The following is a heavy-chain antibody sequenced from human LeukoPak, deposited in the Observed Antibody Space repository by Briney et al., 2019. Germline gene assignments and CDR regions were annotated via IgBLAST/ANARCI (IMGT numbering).Heavy chain of an antibody. Sequence: ASVKVSFKASGYTFTSYDFNWVRQATGQRPEWMGWMSPNSGDTGYAQKFQDRVTMTRNTSISTAYMELSSLRSDDTAVYYCARGPPNWGYDYWGPGTLVTVSS. CDR3: ARGPPNWGYDY. CDR1: GYTFTSYD. V-gene: IGHV1-8*01. J-gene: IGHJ4*02. CDR2: MSPNSGDT. D-gene: IGHD7-27*01.